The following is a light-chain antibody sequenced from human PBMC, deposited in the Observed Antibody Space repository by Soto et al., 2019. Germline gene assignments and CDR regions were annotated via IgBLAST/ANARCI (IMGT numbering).Light chain of an antibody. CDR1: NSDVGGYNY. CDR3: SSYTSSSTRCV. Sequence: QSALTQPASVSGSPGQSITISCTGTNSDVGGYNYVSWYQQHPGKAPKLMIYDVSNRPSGVSNRFSGSKSGNTASLTISGLQAEDEADYYCSSYTSSSTRCVSGTGTKVTVL. CDR2: DVS. J-gene: IGLJ1*01. V-gene: IGLV2-14*01.